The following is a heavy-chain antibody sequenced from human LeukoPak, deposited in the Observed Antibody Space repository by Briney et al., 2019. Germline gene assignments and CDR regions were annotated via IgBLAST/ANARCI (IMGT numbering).Heavy chain of an antibody. CDR3: AGDGSSRGFDP. V-gene: IGHV1-69*05. J-gene: IGHJ5*02. Sequence: ASVKVSCKASGGTFSSYAISWVRQAPGQGLEWMGGIIPIFGTANYAQKFQGRVTITTDESTSTAYMELSSLRSEDTAVYYCAGDGSSRGFDPWAREPWSPSPQ. D-gene: IGHD3-10*01. CDR2: IIPIFGTA. CDR1: GGTFSSYA.